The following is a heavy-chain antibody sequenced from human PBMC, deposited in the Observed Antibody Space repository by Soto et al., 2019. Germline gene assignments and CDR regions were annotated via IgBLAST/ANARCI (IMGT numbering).Heavy chain of an antibody. V-gene: IGHV4-4*02. Sequence: SETLSLTCPVSGGSISSSNWWSWVRQPPGKGLEWIGEIYHSGSTNYNPSLKSRVTISVDKSKNQLSLKLSSVTAADTAVYYCARASDYGDYKYDYWGQGTLVTVSS. CDR3: ARASDYGDYKYDY. CDR2: IYHSGST. CDR1: GGSISSSNW. D-gene: IGHD4-17*01. J-gene: IGHJ4*02.